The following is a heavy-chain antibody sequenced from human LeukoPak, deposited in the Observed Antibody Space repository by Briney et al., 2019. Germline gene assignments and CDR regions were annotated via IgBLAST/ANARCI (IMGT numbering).Heavy chain of an antibody. D-gene: IGHD3-22*01. CDR2: ISGDGGST. CDR3: VKGDSSDWFRLYYFDY. CDR1: GFTFGDYA. Sequence: PGGSLRLSCAASGFTFGDYAMHWVRQAPGKGLQWVSLISGDGGSTQYADSVKGRFTISRDNSKNSLYLQMNSLRSEDTALYYCVKGDSSDWFRLYYFDYWGQGTLVTVSS. J-gene: IGHJ4*02. V-gene: IGHV3-43*02.